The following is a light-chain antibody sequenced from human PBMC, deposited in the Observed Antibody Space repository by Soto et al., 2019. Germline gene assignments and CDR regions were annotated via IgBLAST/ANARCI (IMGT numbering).Light chain of an antibody. V-gene: IGKV1-5*01. CDR1: QSISSW. CDR3: QQYNRYSYS. CDR2: DAS. Sequence: DIQMTQSPSTLSASVGDRVTITCRASQSISSWLAWYQQKPGKAPKLLIYDASSLESGVPSRFSGSGSGTEFTLSISSLQPDDFATYYCQQYNRYSYSFGQGTKLEIQ. J-gene: IGKJ2*01.